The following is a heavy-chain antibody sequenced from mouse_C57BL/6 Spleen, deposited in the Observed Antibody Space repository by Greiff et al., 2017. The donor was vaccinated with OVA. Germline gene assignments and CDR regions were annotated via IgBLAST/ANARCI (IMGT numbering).Heavy chain of an antibody. CDR1: GYTFTSYW. Sequence: QVQLQQPGAELVRPGSSVKLSCKASGYTFTSYWMDWVKQRPGQGLEWIGNIYPSDSETHYNQKFKDKATLTVDKSSSTAYMQLSSLTSEDSAVYYCARNYYGSSYVYYYAMDYWGQGTSVTVSS. CDR3: ARNYYGSSYVYYYAMDY. J-gene: IGHJ4*01. D-gene: IGHD1-1*01. CDR2: IYPSDSET. V-gene: IGHV1-61*01.